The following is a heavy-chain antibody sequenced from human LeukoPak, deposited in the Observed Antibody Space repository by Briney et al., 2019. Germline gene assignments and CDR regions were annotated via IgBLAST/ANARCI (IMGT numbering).Heavy chain of an antibody. CDR1: GGSFSGYY. CDR2: INHSGST. V-gene: IGHV4-34*01. Sequence: SETLSLTCAVYGGSFSGYYWSWIRQPPGKGLEWIGEINHSGSTNYNPSLKSRVTISVDTSKNQFPLKLSSVTAADTAVYYCARATYYDSSGYYFFDYWGQGTLVTVSS. D-gene: IGHD3-22*01. CDR3: ARATYYDSSGYYFFDY. J-gene: IGHJ4*02.